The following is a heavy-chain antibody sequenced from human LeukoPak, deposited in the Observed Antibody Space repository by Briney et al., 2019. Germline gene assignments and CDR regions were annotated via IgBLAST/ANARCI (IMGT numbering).Heavy chain of an antibody. J-gene: IGHJ5*02. CDR3: ASSGSGSYRSGNWFDP. D-gene: IGHD3-10*01. V-gene: IGHV4-34*01. Sequence: SETLSLTCAVYGGSFSGYYWSWIRQPPGKGLEWIGEINHSGSTNYNPSLKSRVTISVDTSKNQFSLKLSPVTAADTAVYYRASSGSGSYRSGNWFDPWGQGTLVTVSS. CDR2: INHSGST. CDR1: GGSFSGYY.